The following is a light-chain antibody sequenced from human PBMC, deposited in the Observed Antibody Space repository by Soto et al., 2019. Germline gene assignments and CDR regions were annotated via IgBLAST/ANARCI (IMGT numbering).Light chain of an antibody. J-gene: IGKJ5*01. CDR2: AAS. Sequence: DLQMAQSPSSPSAFVGDRVTITCRASQSISSYLNWYHQKPGKAPKLLIYAASSLQSGVPSRFSGSGSGTDFTLTISSLQPEDFATYYCQQSYSTTITFGQGTRLEIK. CDR3: QQSYSTTIT. V-gene: IGKV1-39*01. CDR1: QSISSY.